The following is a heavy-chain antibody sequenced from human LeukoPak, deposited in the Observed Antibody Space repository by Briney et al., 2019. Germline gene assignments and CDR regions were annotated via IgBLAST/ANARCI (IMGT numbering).Heavy chain of an antibody. V-gene: IGHV4-4*09. J-gene: IGHJ5*02. CDR2: IYTSGST. CDR3: ARHAQYYDFWSGTSNNWFDP. CDR1: GGSISSYY. Sequence: PSETLSLTCTASGGSISSYYWSWIRQPPGKGLEWIGYIYTSGSTNYNPSLKSRVTISVDTSKNQFSPKLSSVTAADTAVYYCARHAQYYDFWSGTSNNWFDPWGQGTLVTVSS. D-gene: IGHD3-3*01.